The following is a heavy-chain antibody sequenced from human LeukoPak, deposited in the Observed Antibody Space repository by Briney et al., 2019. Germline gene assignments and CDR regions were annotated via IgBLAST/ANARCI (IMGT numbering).Heavy chain of an antibody. CDR3: ASPMIVKEGWFDP. Sequence: KASETLSLTCTVSGGSISSGSYYWSWIRQPAGKGLEWIGRIYTSGSTNYNPTLKSRVTISVDTSKNQFSLKLSSVTAADTAVYYCASPMIVKEGWFDPWGQGTLVTVSS. CDR2: IYTSGST. V-gene: IGHV4-61*02. CDR1: GGSISSGSYY. D-gene: IGHD3-22*01. J-gene: IGHJ5*02.